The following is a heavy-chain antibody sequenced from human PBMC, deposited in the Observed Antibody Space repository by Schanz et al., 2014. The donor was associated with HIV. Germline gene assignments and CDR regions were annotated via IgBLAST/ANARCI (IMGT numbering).Heavy chain of an antibody. CDR3: ARRDTGTLYYYYHYGMDV. D-gene: IGHD1-1*01. CDR1: GFTFSTYG. CDR2: ISYDGSNK. J-gene: IGHJ6*02. V-gene: IGHV3-30*03. Sequence: QVQLVESGGGVVQPGRSLRLSCAASGFTFSTYGMHWVRQTPGKGLEWVAVISYDGSNKNYADSVKGRFTISRDSAKNALYLQMNSLRGDDTAVYYCARRDTGTLYYYYHYGMDVWGQGTTVTVSS.